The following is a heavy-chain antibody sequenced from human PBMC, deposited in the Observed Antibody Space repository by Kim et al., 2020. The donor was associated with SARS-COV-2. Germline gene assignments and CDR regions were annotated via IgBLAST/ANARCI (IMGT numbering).Heavy chain of an antibody. CDR3: ARGARFLYGDYGRGVDEAFDI. V-gene: IGHV1-18*01. Sequence: ASVKVSCKASGYTFTSYGISWVRQAPGQGLEWMGWISAYNGNTNYAQKLQGRVTMTTDTSTSTAYMELRSLRSDDPAVYYCARGARFLYGDYGRGVDEAFDIWGQGTMVTVSS. CDR2: ISAYNGNT. CDR1: GYTFTSYG. J-gene: IGHJ3*02. D-gene: IGHD4-17*01.